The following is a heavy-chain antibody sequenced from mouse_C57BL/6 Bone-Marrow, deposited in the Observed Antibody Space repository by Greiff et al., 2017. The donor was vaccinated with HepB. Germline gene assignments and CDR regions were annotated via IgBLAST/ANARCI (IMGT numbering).Heavy chain of an antibody. D-gene: IGHD1-1*01. CDR1: GFTFSSYA. CDR3: TRWNYYSYYFDY. CDR2: ISSGGDYI. Sequence: EVMLVESGAGLVKPGGSLKLSCAASGFTFSSYAMSWVRQTPEKRLEWVAYISSGGDYIYYADTVKGRFTISRDNARNTLYLQMSSLKSEDTAMYYCTRWNYYSYYFDYWGQGTTLTVSS. J-gene: IGHJ2*01. V-gene: IGHV5-9-1*02.